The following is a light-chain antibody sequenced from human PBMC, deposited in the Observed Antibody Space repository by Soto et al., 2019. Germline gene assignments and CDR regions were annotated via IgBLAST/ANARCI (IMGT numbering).Light chain of an antibody. CDR3: SSHTSSSNCV. Sequence: QSALTQPASVAGSPGQSITISCTGTSSDIGAYNFVSWYQQHPGKAPKLIIYEVTNRPSGVSNRFSGSKSGNTASLTISGLQADDEGDYYCSSHTSSSNCVFGTGTKVTVL. V-gene: IGLV2-14*01. CDR2: EVT. J-gene: IGLJ1*01. CDR1: SSDIGAYNF.